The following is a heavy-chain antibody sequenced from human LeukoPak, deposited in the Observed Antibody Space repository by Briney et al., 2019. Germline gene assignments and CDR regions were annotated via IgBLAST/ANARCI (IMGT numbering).Heavy chain of an antibody. CDR3: ARDSSGWYWDTYFDY. V-gene: IGHV3-74*01. CDR1: GFTFSSYW. CDR2: INSDGSST. Sequence: GGSLRLSCAASGFTFSSYWMHWVRQAPGKGLVWVSRINSDGSSTSYADSVKGRFTISRDNAKNTLYLQMNSLRAEDTAVYYCARDSSGWYWDTYFDYWGQGTLVTVSS. J-gene: IGHJ4*02. D-gene: IGHD6-19*01.